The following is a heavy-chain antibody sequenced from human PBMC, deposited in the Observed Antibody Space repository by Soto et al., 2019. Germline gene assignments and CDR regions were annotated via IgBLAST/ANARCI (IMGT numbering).Heavy chain of an antibody. V-gene: IGHV3-23*01. CDR3: ATETLAYAYADY. D-gene: IGHD2-8*01. J-gene: IGHJ4*02. Sequence: EVQLLDSGGGLVQPGGSLRLSCAASGYSLSTYAMSWVRPAPGKGLEWVSAISGSGDTTYYADSVKGRFTISRDNSKNTVYLQMNSLRAEDTAVYYCATETLAYAYADYWGQGPLFTVSS. CDR2: ISGSGDTT. CDR1: GYSLSTYA.